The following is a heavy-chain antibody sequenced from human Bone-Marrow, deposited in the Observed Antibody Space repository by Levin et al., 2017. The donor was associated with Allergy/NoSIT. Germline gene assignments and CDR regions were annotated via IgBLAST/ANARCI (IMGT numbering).Heavy chain of an antibody. J-gene: IGHJ4*02. Sequence: GSLRLSCSVSGGSFSNNYWTWIRQPPGKGLEWIGYIHYSGSTNYNPSLKSRVTISVDTPKNQFSLKLSSVTAADTALYFCARGNGWYNYWGQGTLVTVSS. CDR3: ARGNGWYNY. D-gene: IGHD6-19*01. CDR2: IHYSGST. V-gene: IGHV4-59*01. CDR1: GGSFSNNY.